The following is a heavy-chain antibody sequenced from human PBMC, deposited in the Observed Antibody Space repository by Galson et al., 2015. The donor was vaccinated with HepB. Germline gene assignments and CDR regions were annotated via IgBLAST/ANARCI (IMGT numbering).Heavy chain of an antibody. CDR2: IVVCSGNT. J-gene: IGHJ3*02. D-gene: IGHD6-19*01. V-gene: IGHV1-58*02. CDR3: AARSGWYSWVAFDI. CDR1: GFTFTSSA. Sequence: SVKVSCKSSGFTFTSSAMQWVRQARGQRLEWIGWIVVCSGNTNYAQKFQERVTITRDMSTSTAYMELSSLRSEDTAVYYCAARSGWYSWVAFDIWGQGTMVTVSS.